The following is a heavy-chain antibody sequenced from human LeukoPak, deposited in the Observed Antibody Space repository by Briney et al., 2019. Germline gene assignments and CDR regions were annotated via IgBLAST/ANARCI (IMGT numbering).Heavy chain of an antibody. D-gene: IGHD3-10*01. Sequence: GGSLRLSCAASGFTFSSYAMSWVRQAPGKGLEWVSAISGSGGSTYYADSVKGRFTISRDNSKNTLYLQMNSLRAEDTAVYYCARDPGSGSYYKYAFDIWGQGTMVTVSS. V-gene: IGHV3-23*01. CDR1: GFTFSSYA. CDR2: ISGSGGST. J-gene: IGHJ3*02. CDR3: ARDPGSGSYYKYAFDI.